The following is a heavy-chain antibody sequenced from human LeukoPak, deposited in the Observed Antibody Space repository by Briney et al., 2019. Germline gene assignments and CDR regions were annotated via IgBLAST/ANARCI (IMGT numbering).Heavy chain of an antibody. J-gene: IGHJ6*02. Sequence: ASVKVSCKASGYTFTGYYIHWVRQAPGQGLEWMGWLNPNNNGTNYAQKFQDRVTMTRDMSTSTVYMELSSLKSDDTAQYYCARGGATQKYFYYGVDVWGQGTTVTVSS. CDR3: ARGGATQKYFYYGVDV. V-gene: IGHV1-2*02. D-gene: IGHD2-15*01. CDR2: LNPNNNGT. CDR1: GYTFTGYY.